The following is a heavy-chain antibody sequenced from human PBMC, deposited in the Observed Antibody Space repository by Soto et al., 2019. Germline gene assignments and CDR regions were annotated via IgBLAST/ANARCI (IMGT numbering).Heavy chain of an antibody. CDR2: IWYDGSNK. CDR1: GFTFSSYG. J-gene: IGHJ6*02. V-gene: IGHV3-33*01. D-gene: IGHD6-13*01. Sequence: QVQLVESGGGVVQPGRSLRLSCAASGFTFSSYGMHWVRQAPGKGLEWVAVIWYDGSNKYYADSVKGRFTISRDNSKNTLYLQMNSLRAEDTAVYYCARDQNLFERDWGLYSSSWYEYYYYYGMDVWGQGTTVTVSS. CDR3: ARDQNLFERDWGLYSSSWYEYYYYYGMDV.